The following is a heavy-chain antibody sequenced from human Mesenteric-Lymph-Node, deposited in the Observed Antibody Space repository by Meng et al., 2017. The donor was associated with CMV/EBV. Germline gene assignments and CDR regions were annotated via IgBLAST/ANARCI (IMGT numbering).Heavy chain of an antibody. CDR1: GFTFSSYA. CDR3: TRSYYSGFFDY. V-gene: IGHV3-30-3*01. J-gene: IGHJ4*02. CDR2: ISYDGSNK. D-gene: IGHD2-15*01. Sequence: GESLKISCAASGFTFSSYAMHWVRQAPGKGLEWVAVISYDGSNKYYADSVKGRFTISRDNSKNTLYLQMNSLRPEDTAVYYCTRSYYSGFFDYWGQGTLVTVSS.